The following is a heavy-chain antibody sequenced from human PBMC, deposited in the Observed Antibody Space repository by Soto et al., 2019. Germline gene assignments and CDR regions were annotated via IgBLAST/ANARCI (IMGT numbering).Heavy chain of an antibody. CDR2: MSYDGSNK. Sequence: QVQLVESGGGVVQPGRSLRLSCAASGFTFSSYAMHWVRRAPGKGLEWMAVMSYDGSNKYYADSVKGRFTISRDNSKNTLYLQMNSLRPEDTDLYYCARDGGAYWGQGTLLIVSS. D-gene: IGHD3-16*01. V-gene: IGHV3-30-3*01. CDR1: GFTFSSYA. J-gene: IGHJ4*02. CDR3: ARDGGAY.